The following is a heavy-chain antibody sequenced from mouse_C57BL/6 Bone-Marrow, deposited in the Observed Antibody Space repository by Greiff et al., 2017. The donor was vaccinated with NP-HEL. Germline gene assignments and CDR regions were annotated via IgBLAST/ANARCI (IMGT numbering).Heavy chain of an antibody. Sequence: QVQLQQSGAELAKPGASVKLSCKASGYTFTSYWMHWVKQRPGQGLEWIGYINPSSGYNKYNQKFKDKSTLTADKSSITAYMQLSSLTYEDSAVYYCALRYFDVWGTGTTVTVSS. CDR1: GYTFTSYW. CDR2: INPSSGYN. CDR3: ALRYFDV. J-gene: IGHJ1*03. D-gene: IGHD2-1*01. V-gene: IGHV1-7*01.